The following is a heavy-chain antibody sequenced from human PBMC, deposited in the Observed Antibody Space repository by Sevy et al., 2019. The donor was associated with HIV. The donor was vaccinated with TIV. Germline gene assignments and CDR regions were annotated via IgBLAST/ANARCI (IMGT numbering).Heavy chain of an antibody. V-gene: IGHV3-48*03. CDR2: ISSSGSSI. Sequence: GGSLRLSCVASGFTFSNYEMNWVRQAPGKGLEWVSYISSSGSSIYYADSVKGRFSISRDNAKNSLFLQVNSLRAEDTAVYYCTRDLGRPDAFDIWGQGTMVTVSS. J-gene: IGHJ3*02. CDR1: GFTFSNYE. CDR3: TRDLGRPDAFDI.